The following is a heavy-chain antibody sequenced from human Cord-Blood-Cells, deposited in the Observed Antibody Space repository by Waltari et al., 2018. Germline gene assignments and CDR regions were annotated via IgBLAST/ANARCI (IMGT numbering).Heavy chain of an antibody. D-gene: IGHD6-13*01. J-gene: IGHJ4*02. CDR1: GFTFSSYW. V-gene: IGHV3-7*01. Sequence: EVQLVESGGGLVQPGGSLRLSCAASGFTFSSYWMSWVRQAPGKGLEWVANIKQDGSEKYYVDALKGRFTISRDNAKNSLYLQMNSLRAEDTAVYYCASHAPGYSSSWYDYWGQGTLVTVSS. CDR3: ASHAPGYSSSWYDY. CDR2: IKQDGSEK.